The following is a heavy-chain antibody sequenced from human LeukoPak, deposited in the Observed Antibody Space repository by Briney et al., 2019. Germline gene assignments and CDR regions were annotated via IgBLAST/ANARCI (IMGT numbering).Heavy chain of an antibody. CDR1: GFTFSNAW. D-gene: IGHD3-22*01. CDR3: TTDEYYDSSGYYYGLEFDY. V-gene: IGHV3-15*01. CDR2: IKSKTDGGTT. Sequence: PGGSLRLSCAASGFTFSNAWMSWVRQAPGKGLEWVGRIKSKTDGGTTDYAAPVKSRFTISRDDSKNTLYLQMNSLKTEDTAVYYCTTDEYYDSSGYYYGLEFDYWGQGTLVTVSS. J-gene: IGHJ4*02.